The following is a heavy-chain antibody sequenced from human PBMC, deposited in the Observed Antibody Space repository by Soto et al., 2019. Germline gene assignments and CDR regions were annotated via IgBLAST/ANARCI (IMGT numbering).Heavy chain of an antibody. CDR3: AKRDGAAAAGIDY. D-gene: IGHD6-13*01. J-gene: IGHJ4*02. Sequence: EVQLLESWGGLVQPGESLRLSCAASGFSFSLYAMTWVRQAPGKGLEWVSTISGTGSTYYADSVKGRFTISRDNSKATVYLQMNNLRAEDTAVYYCAKRDGAAAAGIDYWGQGNLVTVSS. CDR1: GFSFSLYA. V-gene: IGHV3-23*01. CDR2: ISGTGST.